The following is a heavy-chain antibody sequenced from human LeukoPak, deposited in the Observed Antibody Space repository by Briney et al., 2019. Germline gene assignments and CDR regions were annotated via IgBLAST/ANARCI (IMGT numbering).Heavy chain of an antibody. D-gene: IGHD3-3*01. CDR2: MNPNSGNT. V-gene: IGHV1-8*01. Sequence: ASVTVSCTASGYTFTSYDINWVRQATGQGLEWMGWMNPNSGNTGYAQKFQGRVTITRDTSASTAYMEPSSLRSEDTAVYYCARVGSGFNFDYWGQGTLVTVSS. CDR3: ARVGSGFNFDY. CDR1: GYTFTSYD. J-gene: IGHJ4*02.